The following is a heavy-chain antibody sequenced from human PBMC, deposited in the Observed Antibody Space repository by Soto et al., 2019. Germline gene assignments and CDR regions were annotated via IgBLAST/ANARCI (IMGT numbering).Heavy chain of an antibody. Sequence: SLRLSCAASGFTFDDYAMHWGRQAPWKGLEWVSGISWNSGSIGYADSVKGRFTISRDNAKNSLYLQMNSLRAEDTALYYCAKVYYYDSSGSGDAFDIWGQGTMVTVSS. CDR2: ISWNSGSI. V-gene: IGHV3-9*01. CDR3: AKVYYYDSSGSGDAFDI. CDR1: GFTFDDYA. D-gene: IGHD3-22*01. J-gene: IGHJ3*02.